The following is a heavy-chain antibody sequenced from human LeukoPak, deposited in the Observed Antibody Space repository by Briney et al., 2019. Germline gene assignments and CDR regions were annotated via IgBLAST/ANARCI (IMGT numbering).Heavy chain of an antibody. CDR3: ATSYSSGWYVHAY. CDR1: GYSFTSYW. V-gene: IGHV5-51*01. Sequence: GESLQISCKGSGYSFTSYWIGWVRQLPGKGLEWMGIIYPGDSDTRYCPSFQGQVTISADKSISTAYLQWSSLKASDTAMYYCATSYSSGWYVHAYWGQGTLVTVSS. CDR2: IYPGDSDT. D-gene: IGHD6-19*01. J-gene: IGHJ4*02.